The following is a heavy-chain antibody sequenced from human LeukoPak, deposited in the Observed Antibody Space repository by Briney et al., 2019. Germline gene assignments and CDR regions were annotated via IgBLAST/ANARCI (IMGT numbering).Heavy chain of an antibody. CDR3: AKGGYDFWSGNHNWFDP. CDR1: GFTFSSYA. V-gene: IGHV3-23*01. D-gene: IGHD3-3*01. J-gene: IGHJ5*02. CDR2: ISGSGGST. Sequence: GGSLRLSCVASGFTFSSYAMSWVRQAPGKGLEWVSAISGSGGSTYYADSVKGRFTISRDNSKNTLYLQMNSLRAEDTAVYYCAKGGYDFWSGNHNWFDPWGQGTLVTVSS.